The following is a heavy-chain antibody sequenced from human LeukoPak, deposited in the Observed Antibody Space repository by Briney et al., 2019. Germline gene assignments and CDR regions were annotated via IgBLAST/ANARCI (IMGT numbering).Heavy chain of an antibody. CDR3: TTDRVLYYYGSGLMDV. D-gene: IGHD3-10*01. J-gene: IGHJ6*03. Sequence: GGSLRLSCAASGFTFSRYEMNWVRQAPGKGLEWVSAISGSGGSTYYADSVKGRFAISRDNAKNSLYLQMNSLKTEDTAVYYCTTDRVLYYYGSGLMDVWGKGTTVTISS. V-gene: IGHV3-23*01. CDR1: GFTFSRYE. CDR2: ISGSGGST.